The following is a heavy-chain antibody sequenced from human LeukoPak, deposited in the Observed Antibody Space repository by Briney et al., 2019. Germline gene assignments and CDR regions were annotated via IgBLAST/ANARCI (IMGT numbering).Heavy chain of an antibody. CDR1: GFTFNNYA. D-gene: IGHD1-26*01. V-gene: IGHV3-23*01. J-gene: IGHJ2*01. Sequence: GGSLRLSCAASGFTFNNYAMCWVRQTPGKGLEWVSGITGNGRSTYYADSVKGRFTISRDNSKNTLYLQVNSLRAEDTAAYFCAKSGTMGATRFDWYFDLWGRGTQVIVSS. CDR3: AKSGTMGATRFDWYFDL. CDR2: ITGNGRST.